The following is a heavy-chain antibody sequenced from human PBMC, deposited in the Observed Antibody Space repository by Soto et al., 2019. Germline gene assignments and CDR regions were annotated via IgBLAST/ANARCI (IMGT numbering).Heavy chain of an antibody. CDR3: AKLLHNSHYNVMDV. CDR2: ISHSGST. CDR1: GFTFSSYG. D-gene: IGHD1-1*01. J-gene: IGHJ6*02. Sequence: EVQLLESGGDLVQPGGSLRLSCAVSGFTFSSYGMRWVRQAPGQGLEWVSSISHSGSTYYSDSVKGRFTISRDNSKNTLYLQMDSLRAEDTATYYCAKLLHNSHYNVMDVWGRGTTVTVSS. V-gene: IGHV3-23*01.